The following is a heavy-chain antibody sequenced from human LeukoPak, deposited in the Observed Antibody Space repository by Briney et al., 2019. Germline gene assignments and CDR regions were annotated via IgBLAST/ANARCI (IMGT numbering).Heavy chain of an antibody. V-gene: IGHV3-66*01. J-gene: IGHJ5*02. D-gene: IGHD4/OR15-4a*01. CDR1: GFTVSNNY. CDR2: IYSGGDT. Sequence: GGSLRLSCAASGFTVSNNYMNWVRQPQGKVRDWVSLIYSGGDTKYAASVKGRFTISRDSSKNTLYLQMNSLRAEDTAVYYCARDPPAVRTNTYAWGQGTLVTVSS. CDR3: ARDPPAVRTNTYA.